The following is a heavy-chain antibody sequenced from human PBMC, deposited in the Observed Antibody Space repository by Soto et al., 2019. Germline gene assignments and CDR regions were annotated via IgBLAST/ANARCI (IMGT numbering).Heavy chain of an antibody. D-gene: IGHD6-13*01. V-gene: IGHV3-13*01. CDR1: GFTFSSYD. J-gene: IGHJ4*02. Sequence: GGSLRLSCAASGFTFSSYDMHWVRQATGKGLEWVSAIGTAGDTYYPGSVKGRFTISRENAKNSLYLQMNSLRAEDTAVYYCARGEGWRSEYSSSWRPFFDYWGQGTLVTVSS. CDR3: ARGEGWRSEYSSSWRPFFDY. CDR2: IGTAGDT.